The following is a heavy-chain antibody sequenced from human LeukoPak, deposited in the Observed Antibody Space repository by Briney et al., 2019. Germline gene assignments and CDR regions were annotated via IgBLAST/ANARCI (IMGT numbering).Heavy chain of an antibody. J-gene: IGHJ4*02. V-gene: IGHV3-7*01. CDR2: IKQDGSEK. Sequence: GGSLRLSCAASGFTFSSYWMSWVRQAPGNGLEWVANIKQDGSEKYYVDSVKGRFTISRDNAKNSLYLQMNSLRAEDTAVYYCARAAMVRGVAREYYFDYWGQGTLVTVSS. CDR1: GFTFSSYW. CDR3: ARAAMVRGVAREYYFDY. D-gene: IGHD3-10*01.